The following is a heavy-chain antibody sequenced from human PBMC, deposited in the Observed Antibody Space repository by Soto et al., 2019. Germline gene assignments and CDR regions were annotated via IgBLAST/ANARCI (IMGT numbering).Heavy chain of an antibody. CDR1: GGSISSSSYY. CDR3: ASPLTWPGFWSGYHRYGMDV. D-gene: IGHD3-3*01. Sequence: QLQLQESGPGLVKPSETLSLTCTVSGGSISSSSYYWGWIRQPPGKGLEWIGSIYYSGSTYYNPSLKRRVTIPVDTSKHQFSLKLSSVTAADTAVYYCASPLTWPGFWSGYHRYGMDVWGQGTTVTVSS. CDR2: IYYSGST. J-gene: IGHJ6*02. V-gene: IGHV4-39*01.